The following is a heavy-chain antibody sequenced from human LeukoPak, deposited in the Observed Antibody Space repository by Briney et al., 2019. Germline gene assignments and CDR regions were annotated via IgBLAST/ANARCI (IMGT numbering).Heavy chain of an antibody. CDR3: AREFSYYYYYMDV. CDR2: IKQDGSEK. J-gene: IGHJ6*03. Sequence: PGGSLRLSCAASGFTFSSYWMSWVHQAPGKGLEWVANIKQDGSEKYYVDSVKGRFTISRDNAKNSLYLQMNSLRAEDTAVYYCAREFSYYYYYMDVWGKGTTVTASS. V-gene: IGHV3-7*01. CDR1: GFTFSSYW.